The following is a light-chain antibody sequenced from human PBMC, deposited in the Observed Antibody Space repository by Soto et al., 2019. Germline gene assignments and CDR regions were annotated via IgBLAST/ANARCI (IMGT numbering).Light chain of an antibody. CDR1: QSVSSSY. CDR2: DAS. J-gene: IGKJ5*01. V-gene: IGKV3D-20*02. Sequence: EILFTQSPGTLSLSPGERATLSCRSSQSVSSSYLAWYQQKPVQAPRLLXYDASNRATGIPARFSGSGSGTDFTLTISSLEPDDFAVYYCHQRSNWLPITFGQGTRLEIK. CDR3: HQRSNWLPIT.